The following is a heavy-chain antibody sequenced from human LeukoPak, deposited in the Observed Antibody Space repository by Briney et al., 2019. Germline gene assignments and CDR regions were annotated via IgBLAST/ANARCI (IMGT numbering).Heavy chain of an antibody. D-gene: IGHD2-8*01. CDR2: MYYSGST. CDR1: GGSISSYY. Sequence: SETLSLTCTVSGGSISSYYWSWIRQPPGKGLEWIGYMYYSGSTNYNPSLKSRVTISVDTSKNQLSLKLNSVTAADTAVYYCARDLGYCTNGVCHTRFDYWGQGTLVAVSS. V-gene: IGHV4-59*01. J-gene: IGHJ4*02. CDR3: ARDLGYCTNGVCHTRFDY.